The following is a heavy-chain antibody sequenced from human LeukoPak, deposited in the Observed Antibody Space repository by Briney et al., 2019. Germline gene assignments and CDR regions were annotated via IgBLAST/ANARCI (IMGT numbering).Heavy chain of an antibody. D-gene: IGHD3-3*01. Sequence: ASVKVSCKASGYSFTGYYIHWVRQAPGQGLEWMGWINPDSGDTEYSQRFQGGITLTSDTSVTTAYMELSSLRSDDTAIFYCATVASIRRFYFDFWGQGTLVTVSS. CDR1: GYSFTGYY. CDR3: ATVASIRRFYFDF. J-gene: IGHJ4*02. V-gene: IGHV1-2*02. CDR2: INPDSGDT.